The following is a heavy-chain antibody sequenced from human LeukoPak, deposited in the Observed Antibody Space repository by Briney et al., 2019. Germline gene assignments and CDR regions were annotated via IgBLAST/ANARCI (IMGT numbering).Heavy chain of an antibody. CDR3: AREVIRSSYFYYYMDV. J-gene: IGHJ6*03. Sequence: GASVKVSCKASGYIFSTSGISWVRQAPGQGLEWMGWISVHEGDTNFAQKFQGRVTMTTDTSTNTAYMELRSLRSDDTAVYYCAREVIRSSYFYYYMDVWGKGTTVTVSS. V-gene: IGHV1-18*01. CDR1: GYIFSTSG. CDR2: ISVHEGDT. D-gene: IGHD2-21*01.